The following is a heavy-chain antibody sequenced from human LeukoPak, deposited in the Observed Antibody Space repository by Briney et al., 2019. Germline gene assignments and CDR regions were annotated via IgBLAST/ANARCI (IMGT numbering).Heavy chain of an antibody. D-gene: IGHD3-22*01. CDR3: ARDSGYYGLFDY. CDR1: GFTFSSYA. Sequence: PGGSLRLSCAASGFTFSSYAMSWVRQAPGKGLEWDSAISGSGGSTYYADSVKGRFTISRDNAKNSLYLQMNSLRAEDTAVYYCARDSGYYGLFDYWGQGTLVTVSS. CDR2: ISGSGGST. J-gene: IGHJ4*02. V-gene: IGHV3-23*01.